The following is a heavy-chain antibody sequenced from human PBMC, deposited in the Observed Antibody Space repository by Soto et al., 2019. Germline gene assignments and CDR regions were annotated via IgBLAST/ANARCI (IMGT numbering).Heavy chain of an antibody. J-gene: IGHJ4*02. CDR2: IKQDGSEK. D-gene: IGHD3-16*01. V-gene: IGHV3-7*01. CDR1: GFTFTSNW. Sequence: GGSLRLSCVGSGFTFTSNWMTWVRQAPGKGLEWVAKIKQDGSEKYYVDSVKGQFTISRDNAKNSVYLQMNSLRVEDTAVYYCARVGQWPINWGIDYWGQGTLVTVSS. CDR3: ARVGQWPINWGIDY.